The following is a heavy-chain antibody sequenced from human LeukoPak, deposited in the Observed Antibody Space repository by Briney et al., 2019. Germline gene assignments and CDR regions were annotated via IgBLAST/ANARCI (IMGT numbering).Heavy chain of an antibody. CDR1: GFTFSSYA. J-gene: IGHJ4*02. V-gene: IGHV3-30*04. Sequence: QPGGSLRLSCAASGFTFSSYAMHWVRQAPGKGLEWVAVISYDGSNKYYADSVKGRFTISRDNSKNTLYLQMNSLRAEDTAVYYCAGGPMSSAHAFDYWGQGTLVTVSS. D-gene: IGHD6-19*01. CDR2: ISYDGSNK. CDR3: AGGPMSSAHAFDY.